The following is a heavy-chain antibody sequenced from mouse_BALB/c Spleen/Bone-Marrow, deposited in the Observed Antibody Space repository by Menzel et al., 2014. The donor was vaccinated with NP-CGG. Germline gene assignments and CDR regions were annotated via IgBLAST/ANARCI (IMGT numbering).Heavy chain of an antibody. CDR3: ARGWYFDY. CDR2: INSNGGST. Sequence: EVKLVESGGGLVQPGGSLKPSCAASGFTFSSYGMSWVRQTPDKRLELVATINSNGGSTYYPDSVKGRFTISRDNAKNTLYLQMSSLKSEDTAMYYCARGWYFDYWGQGTSLTVSS. J-gene: IGHJ2*03. CDR1: GFTFSSYG. V-gene: IGHV5-6-3*01.